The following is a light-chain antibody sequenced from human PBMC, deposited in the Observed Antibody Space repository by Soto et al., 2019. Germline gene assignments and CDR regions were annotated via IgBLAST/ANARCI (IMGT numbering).Light chain of an antibody. V-gene: IGKV1-5*03. CDR2: KAS. CDR3: QQYNGYPLT. CDR1: QSISRL. J-gene: IGKJ5*01. Sequence: DIQMTQSPSTLSASVGDRVIITCRASQSISRLLAWYQQKPGRAPTLLIYKASTLESGVPSRFSGSGSGTEFTLTISTLQPDDFATYYCQQYNGYPLTFGQGTRLEIK.